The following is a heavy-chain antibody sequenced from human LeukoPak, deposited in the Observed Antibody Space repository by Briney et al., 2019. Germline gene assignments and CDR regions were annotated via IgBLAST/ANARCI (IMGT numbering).Heavy chain of an antibody. D-gene: IGHD3-3*01. CDR1: GYTFTSYY. Sequence: ASVKVSCKASGYTFTSYYMHWVRQAPGQGLEWMGIINPSGGSTSYAQKFQGRVTMTRDMSTSTVYMELSSLRSEDTAVYYCAREIRVGYYDFYYYMDVWGKGTTVTVSS. CDR3: AREIRVGYYDFYYYMDV. J-gene: IGHJ6*03. V-gene: IGHV1-46*01. CDR2: INPSGGST.